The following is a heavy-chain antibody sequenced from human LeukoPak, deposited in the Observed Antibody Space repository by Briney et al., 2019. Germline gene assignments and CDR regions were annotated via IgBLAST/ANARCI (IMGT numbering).Heavy chain of an antibody. CDR2: MNPDSGNT. CDR1: GYTFTSYD. Sequence: ASVKVSCKASGYTFTSYDINWVRQATGQGLEWMGWMNPDSGNTGYAQRFQGRITLTRDTSINTAYMELSSLRSEDTAVYYCARNVPRTGDFYYWGQGTLVTVPS. D-gene: IGHD7-27*01. J-gene: IGHJ4*02. V-gene: IGHV1-8*01. CDR3: ARNVPRTGDFYY.